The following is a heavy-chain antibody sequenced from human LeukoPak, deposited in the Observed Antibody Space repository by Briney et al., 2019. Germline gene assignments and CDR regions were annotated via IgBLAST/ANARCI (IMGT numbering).Heavy chain of an antibody. V-gene: IGHV4-39*07. CDR1: GGSISSNSYY. J-gene: IGHJ6*03. D-gene: IGHD3-16*01. CDR3: ARETSQKGAHYMDV. CDR2: ISYSGST. Sequence: SETLSLTCSVSGGSISSNSYYWVWIRQPPGKGLEWIGTISYSGSTYYNPSLKSRVTISVDTSKNQFSLKLSSVTAADTAVYYCARETSQKGAHYMDVWGKGTTVTISS.